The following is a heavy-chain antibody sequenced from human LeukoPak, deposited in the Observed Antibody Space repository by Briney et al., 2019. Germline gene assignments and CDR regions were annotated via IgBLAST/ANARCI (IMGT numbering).Heavy chain of an antibody. CDR3: AREGDSSADAFDI. Sequence: ASEKVACKASGFPFNGYYMHWVRQAPGQELEWMGWINTNSGDANYAQKFQGRVTMTRDTSISTAYMELRRLSSDDTAVYHCAREGDSSADAFDIWGQGTMVTVSS. D-gene: IGHD3-22*01. CDR2: INTNSGDA. J-gene: IGHJ3*02. V-gene: IGHV1-2*02. CDR1: GFPFNGYY.